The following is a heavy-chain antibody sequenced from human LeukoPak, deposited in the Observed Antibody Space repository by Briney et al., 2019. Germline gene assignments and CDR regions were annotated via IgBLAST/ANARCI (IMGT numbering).Heavy chain of an antibody. CDR2: IFHSGIT. CDR1: GGSFSGYD. J-gene: IGHJ2*01. CDR3: ARRSGTVTTPWYFDL. D-gene: IGHD4-17*01. Sequence: SETLSLTCAVYGGSFSGYDWSWIRQPPGKGLEWIGEIFHSGITHYNPSLKSRLTISVDTSKNQFSLNLSSVTAADTASYYCARRSGTVTTPWYFDLWGRGTLVTVSS. V-gene: IGHV4-34*12.